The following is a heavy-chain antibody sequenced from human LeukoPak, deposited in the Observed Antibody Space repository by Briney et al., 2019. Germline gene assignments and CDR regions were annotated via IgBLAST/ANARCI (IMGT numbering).Heavy chain of an antibody. Sequence: GGSLRLSCAASGFTFSNAWMSWVRQAPGKGLEWVGRIKSKTDGGTTDYAAPVKGRFTISRDDSKNTLYLQMNSLKTEDTAVYYCTTDSGDIVVFAFDIWGQGTMVTVSS. CDR3: TTDSGDIVVFAFDI. V-gene: IGHV3-15*01. CDR2: IKSKTDGGTT. CDR1: GFTFSNAW. J-gene: IGHJ3*02. D-gene: IGHD2-15*01.